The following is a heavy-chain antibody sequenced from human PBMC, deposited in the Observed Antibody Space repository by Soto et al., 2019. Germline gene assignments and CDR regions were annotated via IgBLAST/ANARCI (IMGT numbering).Heavy chain of an antibody. Sequence: PGGSLRLSCAASGFTFSGYAMSWVRQAPGKGLEWVSAISGSGGSTYYADSVKGRFTISRDNSKNTLYLQMNSLRAEDTAVYYCAKDLYSGYDFGYWGQGTLVTVSS. CDR3: AKDLYSGYDFGY. V-gene: IGHV3-23*01. D-gene: IGHD5-12*01. CDR1: GFTFSGYA. CDR2: ISGSGGST. J-gene: IGHJ4*02.